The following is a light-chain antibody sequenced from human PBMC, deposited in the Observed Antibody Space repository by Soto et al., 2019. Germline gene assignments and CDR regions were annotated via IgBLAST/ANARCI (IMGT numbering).Light chain of an antibody. V-gene: IGKV3-20*01. CDR1: QSVNGNY. CDR2: GTS. CDR3: QQYGVSSWT. J-gene: IGKJ1*01. Sequence: ETVLTQSPGTLSLSPGERATLSCRASQSVNGNYLAWYQQKPGQAPRLLIYGTSSRATGNPDRFSGSGSGTDFTLTVSRLEPEDFAVYYCQQYGVSSWTFGQGTKVDIK.